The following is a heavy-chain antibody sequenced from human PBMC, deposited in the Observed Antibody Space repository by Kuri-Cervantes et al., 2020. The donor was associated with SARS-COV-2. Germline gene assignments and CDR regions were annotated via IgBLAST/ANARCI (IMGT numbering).Heavy chain of an antibody. J-gene: IGHJ4*02. CDR3: ASWVGGTTLDYFDY. D-gene: IGHD1-7*01. CDR2: ITNSGGSA. CDR1: GFTFSSYA. Sequence: GGSLRLSCAASGFTFSSYAMSWVCQAPGKGLEWVSGITNSGGSAYSADSVKGRFTISRDNSKNTLFLQMNSLRAEDTAVYFCASWVGGTTLDYFDYWGQGTLVTVSS. V-gene: IGHV3-23*01.